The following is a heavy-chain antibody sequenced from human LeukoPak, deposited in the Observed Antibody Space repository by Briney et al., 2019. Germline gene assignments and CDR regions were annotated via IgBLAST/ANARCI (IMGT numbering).Heavy chain of an antibody. D-gene: IGHD3-10*01. CDR1: GFTFSSYA. J-gene: IGHJ4*02. Sequence: GGSLRLSCAASGFTFSSYALSWVRQALGKGLEWVSAISDNGAITYYADSVKGRFTFSRDNSKNTLYLQMNSLRAEDTAVYYCAKNYASGSYSHWGQGTLVTVSS. V-gene: IGHV3-23*01. CDR2: ISDNGAIT. CDR3: AKNYASGSYSH.